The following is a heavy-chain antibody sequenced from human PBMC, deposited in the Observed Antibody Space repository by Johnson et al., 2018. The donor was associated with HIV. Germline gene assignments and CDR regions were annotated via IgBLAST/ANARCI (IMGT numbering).Heavy chain of an antibody. V-gene: IGHV3-7*01. Sequence: VQLVESGGGLVQPGRSLRLSCAASGFTFTNHYMAWVRQAPGKGLEWVANIKQDASAKYSVDSVKGRFTISRDNAKSSLYLQMNSLRAEDTAVYYCARDDLDSGGFLMAFSVWGQGTMVTVSS. CDR3: ARDDLDSGGFLMAFSV. D-gene: IGHD2-15*01. CDR2: IKQDASAK. CDR1: GFTFTNHY. J-gene: IGHJ3*01.